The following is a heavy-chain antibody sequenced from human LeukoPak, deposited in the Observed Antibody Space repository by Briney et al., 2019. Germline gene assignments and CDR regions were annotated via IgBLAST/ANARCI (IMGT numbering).Heavy chain of an antibody. D-gene: IGHD5-12*01. J-gene: IGHJ3*02. Sequence: ASVKVSCTASGYIFTSYGISWVRQAPGQGLEWMGWISAYNGYTNYAQKLQGRVTMITDTSTSTAYMELRSLMSDDTAVYFCARGRRRLQPFDIWGQGTMVTVSS. CDR2: ISAYNGYT. V-gene: IGHV1-18*01. CDR3: ARGRRRLQPFDI. CDR1: GYIFTSYG.